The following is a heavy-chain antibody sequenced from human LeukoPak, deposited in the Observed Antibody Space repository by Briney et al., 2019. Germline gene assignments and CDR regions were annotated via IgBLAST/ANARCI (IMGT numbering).Heavy chain of an antibody. CDR2: IYYSRST. D-gene: IGHD3-22*01. CDR3: ARATPFYDSSGWVFDD. J-gene: IGHJ4*02. CDR1: GGSISSYY. Sequence: SETLSLTCTVSGGSISSYYWSWIRQPPGKGLEWIGYIYYSRSTNYNPSLKSRVTISVDTSKNQFSLKLSSVTAADTAVYYCARATPFYDSSGWVFDDWGQGPRITVSS. V-gene: IGHV4-59*08.